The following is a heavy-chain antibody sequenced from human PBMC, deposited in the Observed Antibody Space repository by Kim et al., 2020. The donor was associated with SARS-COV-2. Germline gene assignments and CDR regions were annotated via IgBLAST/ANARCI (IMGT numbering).Heavy chain of an antibody. D-gene: IGHD4-4*01. CDR2: ISGRGGGT. Sequence: GGSLRLSCAGSGFIFGSYAMSWVRQAPGKGLEWVSTISGRGGGTYYADSVKGRFTISRDNSNNTLYLQMNSPRAEDTGVYYCAKAVKGGVEYGLYVWG. CDR3: AKAVKGGVEYGLYV. V-gene: IGHV3-23*01. CDR1: GFIFGSYA. J-gene: IGHJ6*02.